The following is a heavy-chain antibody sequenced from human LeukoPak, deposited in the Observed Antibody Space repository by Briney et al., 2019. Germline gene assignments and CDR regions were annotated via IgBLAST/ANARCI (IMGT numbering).Heavy chain of an antibody. J-gene: IGHJ4*02. CDR1: GFTFSSYE. Sequence: GGSLRLSCAASGFTFSSYEMNWVRQAPGKGLEWVSYISNGGSDIYYADSVKGRFTISRDNAKNSLYLQMNSLRAEDTALYYCVRLRRNSDRSGYYYYYNYWGQGILVTVSS. CDR2: ISNGGSDI. CDR3: VRLRRNSDRSGYYYYYNY. D-gene: IGHD3-22*01. V-gene: IGHV3-48*03.